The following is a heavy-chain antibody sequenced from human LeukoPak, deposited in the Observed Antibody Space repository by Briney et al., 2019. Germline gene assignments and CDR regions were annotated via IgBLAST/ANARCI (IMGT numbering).Heavy chain of an antibody. CDR3: AREDDFWANP. Sequence: PGGSLRLSCAASGFTFTDYYMSWIRQAPGKGLEWVSYITNSGTTIYYADSVKGRFTISRDNAKNSLYLQMNSLRAEDTAVYYCAREDDFWANPWGQGTLVTVSS. J-gene: IGHJ5*02. V-gene: IGHV3-11*01. D-gene: IGHD3-3*01. CDR1: GFTFTDYY. CDR2: ITNSGTTI.